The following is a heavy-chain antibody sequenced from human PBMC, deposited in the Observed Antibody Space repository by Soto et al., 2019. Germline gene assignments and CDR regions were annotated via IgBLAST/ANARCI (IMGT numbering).Heavy chain of an antibody. V-gene: IGHV4-31*03. D-gene: IGHD1-26*01. CDR2: IYYSGST. CDR1: GGSISSGGYY. CDR3: ARDDPGGSYFYYGMDV. Sequence: SLSLTCTVSGGSISSGGYYWSWIRQHPGKGLEWIGYIYYSGSTYYNPSLKSRVTISVDTSKNQFSLKLSSVTAADTAGYYCARDDPGGSYFYYGMDVWGQGTTVTVSS. J-gene: IGHJ6*02.